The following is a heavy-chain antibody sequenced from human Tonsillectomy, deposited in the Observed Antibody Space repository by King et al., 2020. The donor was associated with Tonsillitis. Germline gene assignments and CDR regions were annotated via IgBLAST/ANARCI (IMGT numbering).Heavy chain of an antibody. J-gene: IGHJ2*01. V-gene: IGHV2-5*02. CDR1: GFSLSTSGVG. CDR3: AHSPFERGNFDL. CDR2: LYWDDDE. Sequence: TLKESGPTLVKPTQTLTLTCTFSGFSLSTSGVGVGWIRQPPGKALEWLALLYWDDDERYSPSLKSRLTITKDSSKSQVVLTMTNMDPVDTATYYCAHSPFERGNFDLWGRGTLVTVSS. D-gene: IGHD3-10*01.